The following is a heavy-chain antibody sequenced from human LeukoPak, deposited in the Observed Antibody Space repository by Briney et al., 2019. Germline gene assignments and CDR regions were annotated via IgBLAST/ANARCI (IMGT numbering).Heavy chain of an antibody. Sequence: GGSLRLSCAASGFTSSSYAMNWVRQAPGKGLEWVSAISGSGGSTYYADSVKGRFTISRDNSKNTLYLQMNSLRAEDTAVYYCAWGVTYYFDYWGQGTLVTVSS. CDR1: GFTSSSYA. CDR3: AWGVTYYFDY. J-gene: IGHJ4*02. V-gene: IGHV3-23*01. CDR2: ISGSGGST. D-gene: IGHD3-16*01.